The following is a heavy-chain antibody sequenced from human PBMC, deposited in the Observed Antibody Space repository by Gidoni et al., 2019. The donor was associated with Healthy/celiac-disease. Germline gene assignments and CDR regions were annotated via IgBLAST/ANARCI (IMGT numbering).Heavy chain of an antibody. CDR1: GGSISSGDYY. V-gene: IGHV4-30-4*01. CDR2: IYYSGST. Sequence: QVQLQESGPGLVKPSQTLSLTCPVSGGSISSGDYYWSWIRQPPGKGLEWIGYIYYSGSTYYNPSLKSRVTISVDTSKNQFSLKLSSVTAADTAVYYCARVVGYYDSSAANWGQGTLVTVSS. J-gene: IGHJ4*02. CDR3: ARVVGYYDSSAAN. D-gene: IGHD3-22*01.